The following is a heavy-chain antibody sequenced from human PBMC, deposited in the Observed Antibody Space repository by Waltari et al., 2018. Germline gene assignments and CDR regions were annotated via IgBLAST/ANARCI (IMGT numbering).Heavy chain of an antibody. CDR3: ARDKTRIAVAGGFDY. Sequence: QVQLVQSEAEVMKPGASVKVSCKVSGNSITESPMHWVRQAPGQGLEWMGGISPIFGTANYAQKFQGRVTITADESTSTAYMELSSLRSEDTAVYYCARDKTRIAVAGGFDYWGQGTLVTVSS. CDR2: ISPIFGTA. CDR1: GNSITESP. J-gene: IGHJ4*02. V-gene: IGHV1-69*13. D-gene: IGHD6-19*01.